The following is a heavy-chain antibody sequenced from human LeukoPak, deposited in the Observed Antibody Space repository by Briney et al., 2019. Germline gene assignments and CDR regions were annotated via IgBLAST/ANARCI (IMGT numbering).Heavy chain of an antibody. J-gene: IGHJ5*02. CDR2: ISGSGGSP. D-gene: IGHD3-9*01. CDR1: GFTFSSYA. CDR3: AKDEITILDWFDP. Sequence: PGGSLRLSCAASGFTFSSYAMSWVRQAPGKGLEWVSAISGSGGSPYYAASVKGRFTSSRDNSKNTLYLQMNSLSAEDTALHYFAKDEITILDWFDPWGQGHLVTVSS. V-gene: IGHV3-23*01.